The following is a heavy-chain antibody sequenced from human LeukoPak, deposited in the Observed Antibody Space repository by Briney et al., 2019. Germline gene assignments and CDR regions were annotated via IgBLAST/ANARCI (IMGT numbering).Heavy chain of an antibody. V-gene: IGHV4-59*01. CDR1: RGSIISYY. D-gene: IGHD6-13*01. CDR3: ARVRRYISSDVEY. CDR2: IYYSGST. Sequence: SGTLPLTCTVSRGSIISYYCSWMRQPPAKGREWIGYIYYSGSTNYNPSLNSRVTISVDTSKNQFSLKLSSVTAADTAGYYGARVRRYISSDVEYWGQRELGTVSS. J-gene: IGHJ4*02.